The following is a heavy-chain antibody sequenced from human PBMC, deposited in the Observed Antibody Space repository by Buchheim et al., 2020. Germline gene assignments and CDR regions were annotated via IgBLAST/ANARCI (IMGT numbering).Heavy chain of an antibody. J-gene: IGHJ4*02. CDR1: GFTFSSYA. CDR2: ISSSTTTI. Sequence: EIQLVESGGDLVQPGGSLRLSCAASGFTFSSYAMNWVRQGPEKGLEWIAYISSSTTTIYYADSVEGRFTVSRDNDRNSLYLQMDSLRDEDTAVYYCARDRLGGGFWGQGTL. D-gene: IGHD6-25*01. V-gene: IGHV3-48*02. CDR3: ARDRLGGGF.